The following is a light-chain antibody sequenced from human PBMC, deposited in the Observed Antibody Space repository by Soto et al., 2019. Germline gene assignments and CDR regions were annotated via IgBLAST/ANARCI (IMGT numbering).Light chain of an antibody. CDR1: SSDVGAYNF. J-gene: IGLJ1*01. CDR3: SSHGGSNPVYV. V-gene: IGLV2-14*01. Sequence: QSALTQPASVSGSPGQSITISCTGTSSDVGAYNFVSWYQQHPGKAPKLIIHEVSNRPSGVSNRFSGSKSGNTASLTISWLQAEDEADYYCSSHGGSNPVYVFGSGTKLTVL. CDR2: EVS.